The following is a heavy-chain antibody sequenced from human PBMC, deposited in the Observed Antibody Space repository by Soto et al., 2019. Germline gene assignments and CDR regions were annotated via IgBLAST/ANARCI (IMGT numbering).Heavy chain of an antibody. CDR1: GGSISSGDYY. CDR3: ARGGAVAGTLNFGY. Sequence: PSETLSLTCTVSGGSISSGDYYWSWIRQPPGKGLEWIGYIYYSGSTYYNPSLKSRVTISVDTSKNQFSLKLSSVTAADTAVYYCARGGAVAGTLNFGYWGQGTLVTVSS. J-gene: IGHJ4*02. V-gene: IGHV4-30-4*01. D-gene: IGHD6-13*01. CDR2: IYYSGST.